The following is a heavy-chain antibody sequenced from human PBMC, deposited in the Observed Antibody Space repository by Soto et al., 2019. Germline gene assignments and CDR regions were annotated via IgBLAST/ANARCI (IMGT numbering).Heavy chain of an antibody. CDR1: GASISRDH. CDR3: ATYFTGAGARGH. V-gene: IGHV4-59*12. D-gene: IGHD2-8*02. Sequence: QVQLQESGPELVTASETLSLPCSVSGASISRDHWSWIRQPPGTGLEWIGDYSGSTNYYPSRKSRLTISVDTSKHQFSLTLKSVTAADTAVFFCATYFTGAGARGHGGQGTLVTVSS. J-gene: IGHJ4*02. CDR2: DYSGST.